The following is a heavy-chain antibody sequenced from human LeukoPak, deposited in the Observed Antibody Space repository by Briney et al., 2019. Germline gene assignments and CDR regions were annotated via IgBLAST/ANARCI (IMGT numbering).Heavy chain of an antibody. J-gene: IGHJ4*02. CDR1: GGSFSGYY. Sequence: SETLSLTCAVYGGSFSGYYWSWIRQPPGKGLEWIGEINRSGSTNYNPSLKSRVTISVDTSKNQFSLKLSSVAAADTAVYYCAGFSIWYYFDYWGQGTLVTVSS. CDR2: INRSGST. V-gene: IGHV4-34*01. CDR3: AGFSIWYYFDY. D-gene: IGHD3-10*01.